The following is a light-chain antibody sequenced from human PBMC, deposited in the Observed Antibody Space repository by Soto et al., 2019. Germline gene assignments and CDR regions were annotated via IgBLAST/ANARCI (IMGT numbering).Light chain of an antibody. V-gene: IGLV2-14*01. CDR3: ISYRSGTTLV. J-gene: IGLJ3*02. CDR2: EVT. CDR1: SSVVRGYNY. Sequence: QSALTQPASVSGSPGQSISISCTGTSSVVRGYNYVSWYQQHPGKAPKLIIYEVTNRPPGVSNRFSGSKSGNTASLTISGLQAEDEADYYCISYRSGTTLVFGGGPKLTVL.